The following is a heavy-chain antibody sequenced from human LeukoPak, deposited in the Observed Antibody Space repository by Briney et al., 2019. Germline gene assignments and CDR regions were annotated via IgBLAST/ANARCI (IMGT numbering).Heavy chain of an antibody. Sequence: SVKVSCKASGGTFSNYAINWVRQAPGQGLEWMGGITPIFGTANYAQRFQGRVTITADESTSTAYMDLSSLRSEDTAVYYCARWAGYCSITNCYTAFDCWGQGTLVTVPS. J-gene: IGHJ4*02. CDR3: ARWAGYCSITNCYTAFDC. D-gene: IGHD2-2*02. CDR1: GGTFSNYA. CDR2: ITPIFGTA. V-gene: IGHV1-69*13.